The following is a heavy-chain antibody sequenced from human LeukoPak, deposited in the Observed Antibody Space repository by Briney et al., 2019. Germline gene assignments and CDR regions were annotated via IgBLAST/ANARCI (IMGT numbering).Heavy chain of an antibody. V-gene: IGHV3-23*01. CDR2: ISGSGGST. Sequence: GGSLRLSCAASGFTVSSNYMSWVRQAPGKGLEWVSAISGSGGSTYYADSVKGRFTISRDNSKNTLYLQMNSLRAEDTAVYYCAKVEDYSSSSTPLDYWGQGTLVTVSS. D-gene: IGHD6-6*01. J-gene: IGHJ4*02. CDR1: GFTVSSNY. CDR3: AKVEDYSSSSTPLDY.